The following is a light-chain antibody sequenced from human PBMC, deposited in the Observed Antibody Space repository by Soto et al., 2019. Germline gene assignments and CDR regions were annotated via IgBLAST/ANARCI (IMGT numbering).Light chain of an antibody. Sequence: EIVMPQSPATMSVSPGERATLSCRASQSVRSNLAWYQQKPGQAPSLLIYAASNRATGIPARFSGSGSGTDFTLTISSLEPEDSAVYYCQQRSDWPITSGGGTKVDIK. V-gene: IGKV3-11*01. CDR2: AAS. CDR3: QQRSDWPIT. CDR1: QSVRSN. J-gene: IGKJ4*01.